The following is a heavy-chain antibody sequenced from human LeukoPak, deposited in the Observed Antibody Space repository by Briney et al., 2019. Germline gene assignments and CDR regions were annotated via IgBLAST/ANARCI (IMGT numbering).Heavy chain of an antibody. CDR2: IYYSGST. CDR1: GGSISSGGYY. V-gene: IGHV4-31*03. CDR3: ARAAYCSGGSCYLGFDP. D-gene: IGHD2-15*01. Sequence: PSETLSLTCTVSGGSISSGGYYWSWIRQHPGKGLEWIGYIYYSGSTYYNPSLKSRVTISVDTSKNQFSPKLSSVTAADTAVYYCARAAYCSGGSCYLGFDPWGQGTLVTVSS. J-gene: IGHJ5*02.